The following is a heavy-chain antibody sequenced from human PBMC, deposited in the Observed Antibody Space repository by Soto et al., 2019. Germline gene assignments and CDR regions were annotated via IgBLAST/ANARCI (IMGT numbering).Heavy chain of an antibody. CDR2: ISAYNGNT. V-gene: IGHV1-18*01. D-gene: IGHD6-13*01. CDR1: GYTFTSYA. CDR3: ASALAASGPFDY. J-gene: IGHJ4*02. Sequence: QVQLVQSGAEVKKPGASVKVSCKTSGYTFTSYAISWVRQAPGQGLEWMGWISAYNGNTHYAQKLQGRVTMTTDTSTSTASMELRSLTSDDTAVFYFASALAASGPFDYWGQGTLVTVSS.